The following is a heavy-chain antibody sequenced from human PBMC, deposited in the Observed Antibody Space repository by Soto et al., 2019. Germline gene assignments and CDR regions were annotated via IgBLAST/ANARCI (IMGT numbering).Heavy chain of an antibody. Sequence: GESLKISCKGSGYSFTSYWIGWLRQMPGKGLEWMGIIYPGDSDTRYSPSFQGQVTISADKSISTAYLQWSSLKASDTAMYYRARGHCSSTSCYYYDYWGQGTLVTVSS. CDR2: IYPGDSDT. V-gene: IGHV5-51*01. CDR1: GYSFTSYW. CDR3: ARGHCSSTSCYYYDY. D-gene: IGHD2-2*01. J-gene: IGHJ4*02.